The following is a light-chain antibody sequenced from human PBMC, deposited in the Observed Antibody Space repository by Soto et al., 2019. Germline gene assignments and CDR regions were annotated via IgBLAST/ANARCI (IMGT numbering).Light chain of an antibody. CDR2: AAS. CDR1: QGISSY. V-gene: IGKV1-9*01. CDR3: QQLFDSPIT. J-gene: IGKJ5*01. Sequence: IQLTQSPSSLSASVGDRVTITCRASQGISSYLACYQVKPGKAPKLLIYAASTLESGVPSRFSATVSGTEFSLTITSLQPEDFATYYCQQLFDSPITFGQGTRLEIK.